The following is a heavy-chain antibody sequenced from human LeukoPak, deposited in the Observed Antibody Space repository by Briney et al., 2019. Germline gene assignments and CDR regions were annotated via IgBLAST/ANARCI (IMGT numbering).Heavy chain of an antibody. Sequence: PGGSLRLSCAASGFTFSNGWMSWVRQAPGKGLEWVGRIKSKSERGTTDYAAPVKGRFTISRDGSTNTVYLHMNSLKTEDTAVYFCTSNLYCSTSSCYTLGNWGQGTLVAVSP. CDR3: TSNLYCSTSSCYTLGN. V-gene: IGHV3-15*01. CDR2: IKSKSERGTT. CDR1: GFTFSNGW. J-gene: IGHJ1*01. D-gene: IGHD2-2*02.